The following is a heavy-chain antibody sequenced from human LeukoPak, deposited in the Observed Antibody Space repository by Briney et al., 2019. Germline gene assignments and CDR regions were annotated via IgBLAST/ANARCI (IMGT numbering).Heavy chain of an antibody. CDR2: ILYDGSNK. D-gene: IGHD5-18*01. V-gene: IGHV3-30-3*01. Sequence: GGSLRLSCAASRFTFSSYTMHWVRQAPGKGLEWVALILYDGSNKYYADSVKGRFTISRDNSENTLYLQMNGLRVEETAVYCCARDRGYTYGHPLDYWGQGTLVTVSS. CDR3: ARDRGYTYGHPLDY. CDR1: RFTFSSYT. J-gene: IGHJ4*02.